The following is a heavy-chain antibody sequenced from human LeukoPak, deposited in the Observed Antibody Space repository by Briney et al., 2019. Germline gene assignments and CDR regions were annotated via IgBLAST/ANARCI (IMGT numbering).Heavy chain of an antibody. CDR3: ARDHGRDYYYYGMDV. CDR1: GFTFSSYG. V-gene: IGHV3-33*01. CDR2: IWYDGSNK. Sequence: PGGSLRLSCAASGFTFSSYGMHWVRQAPGKGLEWVAVIWYDGSNKYYADSVKGRFTISRDNSKNTLYLQMNSLRAEDTAVYDCARDHGRDYYYYGMDVWGQGTTVTVSS. J-gene: IGHJ6*02.